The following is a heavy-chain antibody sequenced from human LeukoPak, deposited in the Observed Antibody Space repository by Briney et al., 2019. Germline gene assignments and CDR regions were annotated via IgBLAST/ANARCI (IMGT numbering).Heavy chain of an antibody. D-gene: IGHD1-26*01. Sequence: PSETLSLTCTVSGGSISSYYWTWIRQPAGKGLEWIGRFYSIGSTNYNPSLKSRVTMSVDTSKNQFSLKLSSVTAADTAVYYCARDQYSGSLDYWGQGTLVTVSS. CDR1: GGSISSYY. J-gene: IGHJ4*02. V-gene: IGHV4-4*07. CDR3: ARDQYSGSLDY. CDR2: FYSIGST.